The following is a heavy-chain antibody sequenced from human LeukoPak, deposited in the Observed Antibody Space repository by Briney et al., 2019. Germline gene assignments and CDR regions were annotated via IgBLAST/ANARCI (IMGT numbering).Heavy chain of an antibody. CDR3: ARDDGDGYNIPDY. D-gene: IGHD5-24*01. CDR2: INHSGNT. Sequence: SETLSLTCAVYGESFSSYYWSWIRQPPGKGLEWIGEINHSGNTNYNPSLKSRVTISVDTSKNQFSLKLSSVTAADTAVYYCARDDGDGYNIPDYWGQGTLVTVSS. CDR1: GESFSSYY. J-gene: IGHJ4*02. V-gene: IGHV4-34*01.